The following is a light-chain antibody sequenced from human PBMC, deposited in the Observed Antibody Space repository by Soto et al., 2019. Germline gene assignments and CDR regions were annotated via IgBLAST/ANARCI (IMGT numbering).Light chain of an antibody. CDR1: GSNIGSNT. CDR3: AAWDDSLNGPGVV. Sequence: QSVLTQPPSASGTPGRGVPISGFGGGSNIGSNTVNWYQHLPGTAPKLLIYSNNQRPSGVPDRFSGSKSGTSASLAISGLQSEDEADYYCAAWDDSLNGPGVVFGGGTKLTVL. J-gene: IGLJ2*01. CDR2: SNN. V-gene: IGLV1-44*01.